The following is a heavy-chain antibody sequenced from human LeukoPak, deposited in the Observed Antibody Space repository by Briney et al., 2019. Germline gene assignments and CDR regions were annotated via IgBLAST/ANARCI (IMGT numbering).Heavy chain of an antibody. V-gene: IGHV4-34*01. CDR2: INHSGST. CDR3: ARRPSKRRAAATPGAFDI. Sequence: SETLSLTCAVYGGSFSGYYWSWIRQPPGKGLEWIGEINHSGSTNYNPSLKSRVTISVDTSKNQFSLKLSSVTAADTAVYYCARRPSKRRAAATPGAFDIWGQGTMVTVSS. J-gene: IGHJ3*02. CDR1: GGSFSGYY. D-gene: IGHD6-13*01.